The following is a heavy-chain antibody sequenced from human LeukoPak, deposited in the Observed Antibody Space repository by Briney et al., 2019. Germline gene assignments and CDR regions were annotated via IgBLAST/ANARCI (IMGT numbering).Heavy chain of an antibody. Sequence: ASVKVSCKASGYTFTNYAISWVRQAPGQGLEWMGWIGASRGNTDYTEKLQGRVTMTTDTSTSTAYMELRSLRSDDTAVYYCARSLENAFDIWGQGTMVTVSS. J-gene: IGHJ3*02. CDR1: GYTFTNYA. D-gene: IGHD3-3*01. V-gene: IGHV1-18*01. CDR3: ARSLENAFDI. CDR2: IGASRGNT.